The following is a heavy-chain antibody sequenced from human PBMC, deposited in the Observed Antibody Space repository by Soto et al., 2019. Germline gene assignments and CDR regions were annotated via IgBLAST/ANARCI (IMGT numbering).Heavy chain of an antibody. D-gene: IGHD3-22*01. V-gene: IGHV1-18*01. J-gene: IGHJ4*02. CDR2: ISAYNGNT. CDR3: ARARTYDSDY. CDR1: GYTFTSYG. Sequence: QVQLVQSGAEVKKPGASVKVSCKASGYTFTSYGISWVRQAPGQGLEWMGWISAYNGNTNYAQKLQGRGTMTTDTSTSTASMGPGNPSSDDTAVYYGARARTYDSDYWGQGTLVTVSS.